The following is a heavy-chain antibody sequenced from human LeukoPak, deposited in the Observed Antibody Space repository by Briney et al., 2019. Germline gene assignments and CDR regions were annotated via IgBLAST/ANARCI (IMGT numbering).Heavy chain of an antibody. D-gene: IGHD3-10*01. V-gene: IGHV6-1*01. CDR3: AXLGSGSNY. J-gene: IGHJ4*02. CDR1: GDSVSSNSAA. Sequence: SQTLSLTCAISGDSVSSNSAAWIWIRQSPSRGLEWLGRTYYRSKWYTEYAVSVKSRITINPDTSKNQFSLQLSSVNPEDTAVYXXAXLGSGSNYWGQGTLVTVSS. CDR2: TYYRSKWYT.